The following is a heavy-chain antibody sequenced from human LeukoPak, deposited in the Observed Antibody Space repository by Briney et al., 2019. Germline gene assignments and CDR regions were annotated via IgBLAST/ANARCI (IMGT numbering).Heavy chain of an antibody. Sequence: SETLSLTCAVSGGSFSGYYWSWIRQPPGKGLEWIGEINHSGSTNYNPSLKSRVTISVDTSKNQFSLKLSSVTAADMAVYYCARGYYDSSGYYYDYWGQGTLVTVSS. D-gene: IGHD3-22*01. CDR1: GGSFSGYY. CDR3: ARGYYDSSGYYYDY. J-gene: IGHJ4*02. V-gene: IGHV4-34*01. CDR2: INHSGST.